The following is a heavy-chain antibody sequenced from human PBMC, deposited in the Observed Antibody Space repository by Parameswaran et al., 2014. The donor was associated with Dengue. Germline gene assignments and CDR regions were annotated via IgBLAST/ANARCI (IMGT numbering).Heavy chain of an antibody. V-gene: IGHV1-2*02. CDR2: INPNSGGT. J-gene: IGHJ5*02. Sequence: WVRQAPGQGLEWMGWINPNSGGTNYAQKFQGRVTMTRDTSISTAYMELSRLRSDDTAVYYCARKTPRPTTARGGWFDPWGQGTLVTVSS. CDR3: ARKTPRPTTARGGWFDP. D-gene: IGHD4-17*01.